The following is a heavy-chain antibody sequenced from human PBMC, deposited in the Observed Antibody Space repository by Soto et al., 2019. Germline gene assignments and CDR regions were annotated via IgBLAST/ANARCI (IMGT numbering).Heavy chain of an antibody. CDR2: IYYSGST. D-gene: IGHD3-10*01. Sequence: SETLSLTCTVSGGSISSGGYYWSWIRQHPGKGLEWIGYIYYSGSTYYNPSLKSRVTISVDTSKNQFSLKLSSVTAADTAVYYCAREPRITMVRGVTYGMDGWGQATTVTVAS. J-gene: IGHJ6*02. CDR3: AREPRITMVRGVTYGMDG. V-gene: IGHV4-31*03. CDR1: GGSISSGGYY.